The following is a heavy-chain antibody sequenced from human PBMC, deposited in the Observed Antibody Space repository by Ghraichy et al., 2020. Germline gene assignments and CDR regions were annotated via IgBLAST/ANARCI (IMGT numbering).Heavy chain of an antibody. J-gene: IGHJ5*02. V-gene: IGHV3-73*01. CDR2: IKSKRNNNAT. D-gene: IGHD5-24*01. CDR1: GLIFSDSA. Sequence: GGSLRLSCVASGLIFSDSAMHWVRQASGKGLEWVGHIKSKRNNNATAYAASVKGRFTVSRDDSKNTAYLQMNSLKTEDTAVYYCSSRDGYTGSWGQGTLVIVSS. CDR3: SSRDGYTGS.